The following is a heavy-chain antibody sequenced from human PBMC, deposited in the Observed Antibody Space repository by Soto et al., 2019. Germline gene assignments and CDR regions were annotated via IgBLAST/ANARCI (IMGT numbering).Heavy chain of an antibody. Sequence: GESLKISCKGSGYSFTNYWIGWVRQMPGKGLGWVGIIYPGDSDTRYSPCFQDQVTISADKSISTAYLQWRVLKASDIAMYYCARGYLELENYYYVMDVWGKGTTVTVSS. D-gene: IGHD1-7*01. CDR3: ARGYLELENYYYVMDV. CDR2: IYPGDSDT. V-gene: IGHV5-51*01. J-gene: IGHJ6*04. CDR1: GYSFTNYW.